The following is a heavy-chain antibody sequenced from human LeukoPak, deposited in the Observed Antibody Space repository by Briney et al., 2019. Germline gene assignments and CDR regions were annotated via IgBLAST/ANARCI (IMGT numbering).Heavy chain of an antibody. V-gene: IGHV1-46*01. CDR3: ARRNGYYYMDV. J-gene: IGHJ6*03. CDR1: RHTFTSYY. Sequence: APVKVSCKASRHTFTSYYMHWVRQAPGQGLEWMGIINPSGGSTSYAQKFQGRVTMTRDTSTSTVYMELSSLRSDDTAVYYCARRNGYYYMDVWGKGTTVTVSS. D-gene: IGHD1-1*01. CDR2: INPSGGST.